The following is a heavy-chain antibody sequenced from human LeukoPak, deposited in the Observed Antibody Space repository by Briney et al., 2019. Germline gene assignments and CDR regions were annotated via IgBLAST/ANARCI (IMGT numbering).Heavy chain of an antibody. D-gene: IGHD3-3*01. CDR2: FDPEDGET. J-gene: IGHJ3*02. V-gene: IGHV1-24*01. CDR1: GYTLTELS. Sequence: ASVKVSCKVSGYTLTELSMHWVRQAPGKGLEWMGGFDPEDGETIYAQKFQGRVTMTEDTSTDTAYMELSSLRSEDTAVYYCARDDSSAIFGVADAFDIWGQGTMVTVSS. CDR3: ARDDSSAIFGVADAFDI.